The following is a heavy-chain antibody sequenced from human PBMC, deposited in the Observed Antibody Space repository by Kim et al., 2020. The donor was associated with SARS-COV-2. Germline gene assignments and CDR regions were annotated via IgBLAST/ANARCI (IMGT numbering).Heavy chain of an antibody. J-gene: IGHJ6*02. D-gene: IGHD3-10*01. CDR1: GFTFSSYA. CDR2: ISGSGGST. CDR3: AKDPGDEVRGVIITFSYYYGMDV. Sequence: GGSLRLSCAASGFTFSSYAMSWVRQAPGKGLEWVSAISGSGGSTYYADSVKGRFTISRDNSKNTLYLQMNSLRAEDTAVYYCAKDPGDEVRGVIITFSYYYGMDVWGQGTTVTVSS. V-gene: IGHV3-23*01.